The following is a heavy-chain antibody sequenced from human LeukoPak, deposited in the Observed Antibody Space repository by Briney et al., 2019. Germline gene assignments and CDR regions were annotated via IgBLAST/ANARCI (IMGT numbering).Heavy chain of an antibody. CDR2: INPNSGGT. J-gene: IGHJ4*02. CDR1: GYTFTGYY. D-gene: IGHD3-22*01. Sequence: VASVKVSCKASGYTFTGYYFHWVRQAPGQGLEWMGWINPNSGGTNYAQKFQGRVTMTRDTSISTAYMELSRLRSDDTAVYYCARDWTYYYDSSGYPIFDYWGQGTLVTVSS. CDR3: ARDWTYYYDSSGYPIFDY. V-gene: IGHV1-2*02.